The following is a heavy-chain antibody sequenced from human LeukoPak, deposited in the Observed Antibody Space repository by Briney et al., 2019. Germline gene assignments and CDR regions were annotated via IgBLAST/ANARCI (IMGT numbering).Heavy chain of an antibody. CDR3: ARDDYGDYG. CDR2: MSGRSSYI. D-gene: IGHD4-17*01. V-gene: IGHV3-21*04. Sequence: GGSLRLSCAASGFTFSSYSMSWVRQAPGKGLEWVSSMSGRSSYIYYADSVKGRFTISRDNAKNSLYLQMNSLRSEDTAVYYCARDDYGDYGWGQGTLVTVSS. CDR1: GFTFSSYS. J-gene: IGHJ4*02.